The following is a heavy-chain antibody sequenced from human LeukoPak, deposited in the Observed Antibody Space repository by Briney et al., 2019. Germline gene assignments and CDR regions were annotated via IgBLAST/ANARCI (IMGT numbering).Heavy chain of an antibody. CDR3: ATISSPLDY. D-gene: IGHD2-15*01. CDR1: GITLSCYW. CDR2: IKKDGSER. J-gene: IGHJ4*02. V-gene: IGHV3-7*01. Sequence: GVSLRLSCAASGITLSCYWMSWVRQAPGKGLEWVANIKKDGSERYYVDFVKGRFTISRDNAKNSVYLQMNSLRVGDTAMYYCATISSPLDYWGQGTLVTVSS.